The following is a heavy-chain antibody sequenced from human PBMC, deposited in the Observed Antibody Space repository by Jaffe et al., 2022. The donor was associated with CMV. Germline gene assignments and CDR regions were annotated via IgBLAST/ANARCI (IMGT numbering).Heavy chain of an antibody. Sequence: QLQLQESGPGLVKPSETLSLTCTVSGGSISSSSYYWGWIRQPPGKGLEWIGSIYYSGSTYYNPSLKSRVTISVDTSKNQFSLKLSSVTAADTAVYYCARRDWGDSSGYLLDWYFDLWGRGTLVTVSS. J-gene: IGHJ2*01. D-gene: IGHD3-22*01. V-gene: IGHV4-39*01. CDR2: IYYSGST. CDR1: GGSISSSSYY. CDR3: ARRDWGDSSGYLLDWYFDL.